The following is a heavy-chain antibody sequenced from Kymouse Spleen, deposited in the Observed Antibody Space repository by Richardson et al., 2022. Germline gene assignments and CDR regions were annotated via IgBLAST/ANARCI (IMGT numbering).Heavy chain of an antibody. J-gene: IGHJ5*02. Sequence: QVQLVESGGGVVQPGRSLRLSCAASGFTFSSYGMHWVRQAPGKGLEWVAVIWYDGSNKYYADSVKGRFTISRDNSKNTLYLQMNSLRAEDTAVYYCARDGDTMVRGVLNWFDPWGQGTLVTVSS. D-gene: IGHD3-10*01. CDR2: IWYDGSNK. CDR3: ARDGDTMVRGVLNWFDP. V-gene: IGHV3-33*01. CDR1: GFTFSSYG.